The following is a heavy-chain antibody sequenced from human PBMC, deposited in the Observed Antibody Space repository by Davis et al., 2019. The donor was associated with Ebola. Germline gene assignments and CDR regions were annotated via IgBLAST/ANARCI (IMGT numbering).Heavy chain of an antibody. D-gene: IGHD3-3*02. CDR3: ARAHFWSGGWWFDP. Sequence: ASVKVSCKASGYTFTGYYMHWVRQAPGQGLEWMGWINPNSGGTNYAQKFQGWVTMTRDTSISTAYMELSRLRSDDTAVYYCARAHFWSGGWWFDPWGQGTLVTVSS. V-gene: IGHV1-2*04. CDR1: GYTFTGYY. J-gene: IGHJ5*02. CDR2: INPNSGGT.